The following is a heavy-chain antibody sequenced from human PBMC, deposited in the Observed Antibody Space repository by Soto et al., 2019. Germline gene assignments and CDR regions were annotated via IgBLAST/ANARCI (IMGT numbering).Heavy chain of an antibody. J-gene: IGHJ1*01. V-gene: IGHV4-59*01. Sequence: SETLSLTCTVSGGSISSYYWSWIRQPPGKGLEWIGYIYYSGSTNYDPSLKSRVTISVDTSKNQFSLKLSSVTAADTAVYYCARGGSIVGATSAEYFQHWGQGTLVTVSS. CDR3: ARGGSIVGATSAEYFQH. CDR1: GGSISSYY. CDR2: IYYSGST. D-gene: IGHD1-26*01.